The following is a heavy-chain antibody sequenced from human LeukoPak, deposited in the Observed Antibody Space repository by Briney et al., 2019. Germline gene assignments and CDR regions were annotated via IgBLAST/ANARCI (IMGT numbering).Heavy chain of an antibody. V-gene: IGHV1-69*10. Sequence: ASVNVSFKASGGTFISYAISWVRQPPGQAREWMGRIIPIFGIANYTQKFQGRVTITADKTTSTAYMELSSLRYEDTAVYYCARGKVVVENWFDPWGQGTLDTVSS. CDR3: ARGKVVVENWFDP. J-gene: IGHJ5*02. D-gene: IGHD2-2*01. CDR2: IIPIFGIA. CDR1: GGTFISYA.